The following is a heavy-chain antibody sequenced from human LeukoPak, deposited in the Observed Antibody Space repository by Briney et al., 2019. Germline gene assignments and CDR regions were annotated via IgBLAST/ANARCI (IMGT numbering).Heavy chain of an antibody. V-gene: IGHV1-2*04. D-gene: IGHD2-8*01. CDR3: ARDHNGVYDY. J-gene: IGHJ4*02. CDR2: INPNSGGT. CDR1: GYTFTSYG. Sequence: GASVKVSCKASGYTFTSYGISWVRQAPGQGLEWMGWINPNSGGTNYAQKFQGWVTMTRDTSISTAYMELSRLRSDDTAVYYCARDHNGVYDYWGQGTLVTVSS.